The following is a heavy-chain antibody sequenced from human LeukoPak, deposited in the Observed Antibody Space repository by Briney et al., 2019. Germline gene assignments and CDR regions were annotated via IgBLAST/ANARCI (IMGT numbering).Heavy chain of an antibody. D-gene: IGHD2-2*01. J-gene: IGHJ6*03. Sequence: TSQTLSLTCTVSGASISSGTYYFTWIRQPAGKGLEWIGRIYSGGSTYYNPSLKSRVTISLDTSKNLFSLKLSPVTAATTAVYYCASRGFARRYCSRNSCYDYYFYYMDVWGKGTTVTVSS. CDR1: GASISSGTYY. CDR2: IYSGGST. V-gene: IGHV4-61*02. CDR3: ASRGFARRYCSRNSCYDYYFYYMDV.